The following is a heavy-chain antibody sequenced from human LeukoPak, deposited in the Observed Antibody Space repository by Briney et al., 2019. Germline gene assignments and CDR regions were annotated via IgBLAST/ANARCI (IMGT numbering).Heavy chain of an antibody. D-gene: IGHD3-22*01. CDR3: RTLHDSRGYQSDY. Sequence: GGSLRLSCAASGFTFSSYWMSWVRQAPGKGLEWVFNIKHDGSEKYYVDSVKGRFTISRDNAKNSMYLQMNSLRAEDTALYYCRTLHDSRGYQSDYWGQGTLVTVSS. J-gene: IGHJ4*02. V-gene: IGHV3-7*01. CDR2: IKHDGSEK. CDR1: GFTFSSYW.